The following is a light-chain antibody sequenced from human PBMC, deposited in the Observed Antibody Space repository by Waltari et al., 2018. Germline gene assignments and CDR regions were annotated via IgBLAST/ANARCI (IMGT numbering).Light chain of an antibody. J-gene: IGKJ3*01. V-gene: IGKV3-11*01. Sequence: ETVLTQSPATLSLSPGERATLSCRASQNIGNDLAWYQQRPGQALRLLIYDSSTRATGIPARFSGSGSGTDFTLTISSLEPEDVATYFCQQCNNWPPFTFGPGTILDIK. CDR3: QQCNNWPPFT. CDR2: DSS. CDR1: QNIGND.